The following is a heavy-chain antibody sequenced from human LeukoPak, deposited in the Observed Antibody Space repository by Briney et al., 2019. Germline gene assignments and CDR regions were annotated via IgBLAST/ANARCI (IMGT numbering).Heavy chain of an antibody. D-gene: IGHD2-15*01. J-gene: IGHJ4*02. CDR3: TRDTGCPGATCYSFYDY. CDR2: IKQDGTEK. CDR1: GFTFSNYW. V-gene: IGHV3-7*01. Sequence: QPGGSLRLSCAASGFTFSNYWMTWVRQAPGKGLEWVANIKQDGTEKYYVDSVKGRFTISRDNAENSLYLQMNSLRAEDTAVSYCTRDTGCPGATCYSFYDYWGQGTLVTVSS.